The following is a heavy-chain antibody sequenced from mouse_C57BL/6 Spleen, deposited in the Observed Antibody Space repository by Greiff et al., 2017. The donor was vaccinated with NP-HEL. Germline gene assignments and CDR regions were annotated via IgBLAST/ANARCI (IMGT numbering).Heavy chain of an antibody. D-gene: IGHD1-1*01. V-gene: IGHV6-3*01. Sequence: EVQGVESGGGLVQPGGSMKLSCVASGFTFSNYWMNWVRQSPEKGLEWVAQIRLKSDNYATHYAESVKGRFTISRDDSKSSVYLQMNNLRAEDTGIYYCTRDYYGSSDYWGQGTTLTVSS. J-gene: IGHJ2*01. CDR1: GFTFSNYW. CDR2: IRLKSDNYAT. CDR3: TRDYYGSSDY.